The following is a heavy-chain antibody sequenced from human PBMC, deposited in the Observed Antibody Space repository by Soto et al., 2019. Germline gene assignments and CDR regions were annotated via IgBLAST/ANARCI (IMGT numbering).Heavy chain of an antibody. D-gene: IGHD6-6*01. CDR1: RYSFTRYW. Sequence: GESLKISCKRCRYSFTRYWIGWVRQMRGKGPEWMGIIYPGDSATRYSPSFQGQVTISADKSISTAYLQWSSLKASDTAMYYCARNIAAYYGMDVRGERTRVTVSS. J-gene: IGHJ6*04. CDR2: IYPGDSAT. CDR3: ARNIAAYYGMDV. V-gene: IGHV5-51*01.